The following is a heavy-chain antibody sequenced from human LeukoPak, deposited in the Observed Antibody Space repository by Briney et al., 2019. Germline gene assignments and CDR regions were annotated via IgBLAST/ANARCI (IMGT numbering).Heavy chain of an antibody. CDR3: ATYRIRGYYGSGSYYNVTVYYGMDV. J-gene: IGHJ6*02. D-gene: IGHD3-10*01. CDR2: FDPEDGET. CDR1: GYTLTELS. Sequence: ASVKVSCKVSGYTLTELSMHWVRQAPGKGLEWMGGFDPEDGETIYAQKFQGRVTMTEDTSTDTAYMELSSLRSEDTAVYYCATYRIRGYYGSGSYYNVTVYYGMDVWGQGTAVTVSS. V-gene: IGHV1-24*01.